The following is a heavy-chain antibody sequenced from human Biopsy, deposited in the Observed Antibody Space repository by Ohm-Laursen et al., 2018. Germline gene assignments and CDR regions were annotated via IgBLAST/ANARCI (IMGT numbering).Heavy chain of an antibody. J-gene: IGHJ4*02. CDR2: INPNNDNT. Sequence: ASVKVSCKASGYSFTNYYLHWVRQAPRQGLQWMGRINPNNDNTIYAQQFQGRVTMTKDTSTSTVYMDLSSLTFDDSAVYYCARGPRGLVAITATAYYFDFWGQGNPVTVSS. CDR3: ARGPRGLVAITATAYYFDF. V-gene: IGHV1-46*01. CDR1: GYSFTNYY. D-gene: IGHD1-14*01.